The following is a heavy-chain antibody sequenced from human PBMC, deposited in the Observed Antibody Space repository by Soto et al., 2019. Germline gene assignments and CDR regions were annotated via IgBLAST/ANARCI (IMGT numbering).Heavy chain of an antibody. CDR1: GGSISSGGYS. CDR3: ARWDTGTKLFDY. CDR2: IYHSGST. V-gene: IGHV4-30-2*01. Sequence: PSETLSLTFAVSGGSISSGGYSWSCIRQPPGKGLEWIGYIYHSGSTYYNPSLKSRVTISVDRSKNQFSLKLSSVTAADTAVYYCARWDTGTKLFDYWGQGTLVTVSS. J-gene: IGHJ4*02. D-gene: IGHD1-7*01.